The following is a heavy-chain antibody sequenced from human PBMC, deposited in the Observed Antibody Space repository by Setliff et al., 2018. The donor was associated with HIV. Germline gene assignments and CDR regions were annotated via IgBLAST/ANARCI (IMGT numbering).Heavy chain of an antibody. Sequence: GGSLRLSCAASGFTFSSYWMHWVRQAPGKGLVWVSRINNDGSYASYADSVKGRFTISRDNAKNTLFLQMNSLSTEDTAVYYCARNQGNSFGQGFDYWGQGTLVTVSS. D-gene: IGHD5-18*01. CDR1: GFTFSSYW. CDR3: ARNQGNSFGQGFDY. V-gene: IGHV3-74*01. CDR2: INNDGSYA. J-gene: IGHJ4*02.